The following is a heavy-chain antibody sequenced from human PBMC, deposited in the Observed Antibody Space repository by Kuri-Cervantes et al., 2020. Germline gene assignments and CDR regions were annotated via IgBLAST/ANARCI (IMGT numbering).Heavy chain of an antibody. J-gene: IGHJ4*02. CDR1: GFTFSSYG. CDR3: ARDLQPKSPNGDFDY. V-gene: IGHV3-33*08. CDR2: IWYDGSNK. Sequence: GGSLRLSCAASGFTFSSYGMHWVRQAPGKGLEWVAVIWYDGSNKYYADSVKGRFTISRDNSKNTLYLQMNSLRAEDTAVYYCARDLQPKSPNGDFDYWGQGTLVTVSS. D-gene: IGHD2-8*01.